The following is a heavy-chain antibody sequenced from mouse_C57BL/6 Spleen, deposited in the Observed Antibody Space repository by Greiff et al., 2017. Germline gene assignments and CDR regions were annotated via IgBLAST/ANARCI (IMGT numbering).Heavy chain of an antibody. CDR3: AKMETWTGAMDY. CDR1: GFSLTSYG. J-gene: IGHJ4*01. Sequence: QVQLKQSGPGLVQPSQSLSITCTVSGFSLTSYGVHWVRQPPGKGLEWLGVIWSGGSTDYNAAFISRLSISKDNAKSQVFFKMNSLQADDTAIYYCAKMETWTGAMDYWGQGTSVTVSS. V-gene: IGHV2-4*01. CDR2: IWSGGST.